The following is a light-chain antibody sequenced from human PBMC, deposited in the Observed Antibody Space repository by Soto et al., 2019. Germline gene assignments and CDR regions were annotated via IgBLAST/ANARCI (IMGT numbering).Light chain of an antibody. J-gene: IGKJ1*01. CDR3: HQYGSSPPWT. V-gene: IGKV3-20*01. CDR1: QSVSSSY. Sequence: EIVLTQSPGTLSLSPGERATLSCRASQSVSSSYLAWSQQRTGQAPRLLIYETSSRATGIPDRFSGSGSGTDFTLTISRPEPEDFAVYYCHQYGSSPPWTFGQGTKVEIK. CDR2: ETS.